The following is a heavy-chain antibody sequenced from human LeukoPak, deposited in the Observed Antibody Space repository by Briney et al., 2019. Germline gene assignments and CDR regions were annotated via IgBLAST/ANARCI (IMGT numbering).Heavy chain of an antibody. CDR2: ISSSSSYI. CDR3: ARDRYGSGSGDY. CDR1: GFTFSSYS. V-gene: IGHV3-21*01. J-gene: IGHJ4*02. Sequence: GGSLRLSCAASGFTFSSYSMNWVRQAPGKGLEWVSSISSSSSYIYYADSVKGRFTISRDNAKNSLYLQMNSLRAEDTAVYYCARDRYGSGSGDYWGQGTLVTVSS. D-gene: IGHD3-10*01.